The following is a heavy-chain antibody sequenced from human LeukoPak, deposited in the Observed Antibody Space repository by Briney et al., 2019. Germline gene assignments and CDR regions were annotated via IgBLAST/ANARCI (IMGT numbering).Heavy chain of an antibody. CDR2: IYTSGST. Sequence: SETLSLTCTVSGGSISSGSYYWSWIRQPAGKGLEWIGRIYTSGSTNYNPSLKSRVTISVDTSKNQFSLKLSSVTAADTAVYYCARVSIDSSGWRYYYYMDVWGKGTTVTISS. CDR1: GGSISSGSYY. V-gene: IGHV4-61*02. D-gene: IGHD6-19*01. CDR3: ARVSIDSSGWRYYYYMDV. J-gene: IGHJ6*03.